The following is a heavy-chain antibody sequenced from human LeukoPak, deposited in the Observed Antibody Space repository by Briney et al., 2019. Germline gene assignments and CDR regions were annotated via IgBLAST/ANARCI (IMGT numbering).Heavy chain of an antibody. CDR1: GFTFSSYA. CDR3: ARSVMMYASTYYFHY. J-gene: IGHJ4*02. CDR2: ISYDGSNK. Sequence: GGSLRLSCAASGFTFSSYAMHWVRQAPGKGLEWVAVISYDGSNKYYADSVKGRFTISRDNSKNTVFLQINSLRADDTSVYYCARSVMMYASTYYFHYWGQGTLVTVSS. D-gene: IGHD2-8*01. V-gene: IGHV3-30-3*01.